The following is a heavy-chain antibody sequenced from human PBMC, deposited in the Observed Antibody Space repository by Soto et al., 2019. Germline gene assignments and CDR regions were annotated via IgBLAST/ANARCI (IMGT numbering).Heavy chain of an antibody. J-gene: IGHJ6*02. V-gene: IGHV1-3*01. CDR1: GYTFTSYA. Sequence: ASVKVSCKASGYTFTSYAMHWVRQAPGQRLEWMGWINAGNGNTKYSQKFQGRVTITRDTSASTAYMELSSLRSEDTAVYYCARERLVTIFGVVTTHNYGMDVWGQGTTVTVSS. CDR3: ARERLVTIFGVVTTHNYGMDV. CDR2: INAGNGNT. D-gene: IGHD3-3*01.